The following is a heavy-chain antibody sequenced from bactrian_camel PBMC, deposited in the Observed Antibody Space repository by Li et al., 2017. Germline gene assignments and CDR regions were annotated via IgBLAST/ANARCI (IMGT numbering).Heavy chain of an antibody. V-gene: IGHV3S40*01. CDR1: GLAFSDYG. J-gene: IGHJ6*01. CDR2: HSTDGST. Sequence: VQLVESGGGLLQPGGSRRLSFAASGLAFSDYGMSWVRQAPGKGREGVAAHSTDGSTMYDDSVKGRFTISRDNAKNTVYLQMNSLKTEDTAVCYCATWWSGGFWGQGTQVTVS. D-gene: IGHD7*01. CDR3: ATWWSGGF.